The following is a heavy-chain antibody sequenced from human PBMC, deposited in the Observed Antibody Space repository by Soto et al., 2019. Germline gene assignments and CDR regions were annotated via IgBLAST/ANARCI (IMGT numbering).Heavy chain of an antibody. CDR1: GGSISSGDYY. J-gene: IGHJ5*02. CDR2: IYYSGST. CDR3: ARAHDYVSWFDP. Sequence: SETLSLTCTVSGGSISSGDYYRSWISQPPGKGLEWIGYIYYSGSTYYNPSLKSRVTISVDTSKNQFSLKLSSVTAADTAVYYCARAHDYVSWFDPWGQGTLVTVSS. V-gene: IGHV4-30-4*01. D-gene: IGHD4-17*01.